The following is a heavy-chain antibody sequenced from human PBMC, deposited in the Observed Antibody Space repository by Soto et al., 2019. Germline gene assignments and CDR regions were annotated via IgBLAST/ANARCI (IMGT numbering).Heavy chain of an antibody. CDR3: AKGVATAVTALDY. V-gene: IGHV3-9*01. J-gene: IGHJ4*02. Sequence: EVQLVESGGGLVQPGRSLRLSCVASGFSFDDFVMNWVRQRPGKGLEWVSSVSWNSGAKLYADSVKGRFAISRDSAKKSVYLQMNSLRPDATAFYYCAKGVATAVTALDYWGQGTLVTVSS. CDR1: GFSFDDFV. D-gene: IGHD2-21*02. CDR2: VSWNSGAK.